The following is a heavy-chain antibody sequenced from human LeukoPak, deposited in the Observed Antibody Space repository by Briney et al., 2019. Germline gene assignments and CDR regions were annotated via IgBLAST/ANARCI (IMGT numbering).Heavy chain of an antibody. CDR3: ARMDYDTLWGYYYGMDV. Sequence: PGRFLRLSCAASGFTFSSYWMHWVRQAPGKGLVWVSRINSEGSSASYADSVKGRFTISRDNAKNTLFLQMTSLRAEDTAVYYCARMDYDTLWGYYYGMDVWGQGTTVTVSS. V-gene: IGHV3-74*01. J-gene: IGHJ6*02. CDR1: GFTFSSYW. D-gene: IGHD3-9*01. CDR2: INSEGSSA.